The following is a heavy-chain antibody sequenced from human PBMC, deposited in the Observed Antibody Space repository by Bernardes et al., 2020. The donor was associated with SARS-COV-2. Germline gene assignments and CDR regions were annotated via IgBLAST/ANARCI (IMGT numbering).Heavy chain of an antibody. CDR1: GFSLSNYG. CDR3: ARDGVATKYTMDV. D-gene: IGHD5-12*01. Sequence: GGSLRLSCAASGFSLSNYGMSWVRQAPGKGLEWVSIVSGRGDVTFYADSVKGRFTISRDNPKNTLYLQMNSLRAEDAAVYYCARDGVATKYTMDVWGQGTTVTVSS. CDR2: VSGRGDVT. V-gene: IGHV3-23*01. J-gene: IGHJ6*02.